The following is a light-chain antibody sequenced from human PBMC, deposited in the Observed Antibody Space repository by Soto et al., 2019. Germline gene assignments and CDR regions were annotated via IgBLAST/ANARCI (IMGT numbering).Light chain of an antibody. V-gene: IGKV3-20*01. Sequence: EIVLTQSPGTLSLSPGERATLSCRASQSVSSSYLAWYQQKPGQAPSLLIYGASIRDTGIPDRFSGSGSGAVFTLTISRLEPEYFAVYYCDQYDSSPPAYTFGPGTKVDIK. CDR3: DQYDSSPPAYT. CDR1: QSVSSSY. J-gene: IGKJ3*01. CDR2: GAS.